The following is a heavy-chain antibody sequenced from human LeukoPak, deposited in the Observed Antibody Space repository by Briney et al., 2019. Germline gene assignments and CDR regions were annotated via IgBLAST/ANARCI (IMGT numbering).Heavy chain of an antibody. Sequence: GASVKVSCKASGYTFTGYYMHWVRQAPGQGLEWMGWINPNSGGTNYAQKFQGRVTMTRDTSISTDYMELSRLRSDDTAVYYCARENSGSYSSADYWGQGTLVTVSS. V-gene: IGHV1-2*02. CDR2: INPNSGGT. CDR1: GYTFTGYY. D-gene: IGHD1-26*01. CDR3: ARENSGSYSSADY. J-gene: IGHJ4*02.